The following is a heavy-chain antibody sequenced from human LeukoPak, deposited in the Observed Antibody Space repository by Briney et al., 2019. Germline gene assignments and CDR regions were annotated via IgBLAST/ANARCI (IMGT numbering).Heavy chain of an antibody. V-gene: IGHV4-39*01. CDR1: GGSISSSTYY. CDR2: IYYSGST. Sequence: PSETLSLTCSVSGGSISSSTYYWGWIRQPPGMGLEWIGTIYYSGSTYYNPSLKGRLTMSVDTSKNQFSLNLSSVTAADTAVYYCARNHPAGNYGNFDYWGQGILVTVSS. CDR3: ARNHPAGNYGNFDY. J-gene: IGHJ4*02. D-gene: IGHD3-10*01.